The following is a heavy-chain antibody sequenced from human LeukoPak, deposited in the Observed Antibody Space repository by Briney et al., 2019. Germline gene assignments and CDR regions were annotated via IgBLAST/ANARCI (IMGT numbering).Heavy chain of an antibody. CDR1: GFTFSSYA. D-gene: IGHD2-2*03. Sequence: PGGSLRLSCAASGFTFSSYAMSWVRQAPGKGLEWVSAISGSGGSTYYADSVKGRFTISRDNSKNTLYLQMNSLRAEDTAVYYCASLPLDIVVVPAAMEYYYYGMDVWGQGTTVTVSS. V-gene: IGHV3-23*01. J-gene: IGHJ6*02. CDR3: ASLPLDIVVVPAAMEYYYYGMDV. CDR2: ISGSGGST.